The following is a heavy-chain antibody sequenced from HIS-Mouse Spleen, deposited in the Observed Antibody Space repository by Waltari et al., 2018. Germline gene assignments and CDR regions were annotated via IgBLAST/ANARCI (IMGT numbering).Heavy chain of an antibody. D-gene: IGHD6-19*01. CDR3: ARVVAVAGTMDAFDI. V-gene: IGHV4-4*07. CDR2: IYTCGST. Sequence: QVQLQESGPGLVKPSETLSLTCTVSRGSISSDYWTRSRAPAGKGLEWIGLIYTCGSTNYNPSLKSRVTMSVDTSKNQFSLKLSSVTAADTAVYYCARVVAVAGTMDAFDIWGQGTMVTVSS. J-gene: IGHJ3*02. CDR1: RGSISSDY.